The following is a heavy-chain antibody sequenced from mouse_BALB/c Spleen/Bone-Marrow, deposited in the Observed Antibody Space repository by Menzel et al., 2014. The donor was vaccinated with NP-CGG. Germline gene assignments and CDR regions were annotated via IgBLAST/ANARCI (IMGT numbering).Heavy chain of an antibody. Sequence: QVQLKQSGAELVRPGASVKLSCKASGYTFTSYWISWVKQRPGQGLEWIGNIYPSDSYTNYNQKFKDKATLTVDKSSSTAYMQLSSPTSEDSAVYFCTRAGNYGNYYAMDYWGQGTSVTVSS. D-gene: IGHD2-1*01. CDR2: IYPSDSYT. CDR3: TRAGNYGNYYAMDY. J-gene: IGHJ4*01. V-gene: IGHV1-69*02. CDR1: GYTFTSYW.